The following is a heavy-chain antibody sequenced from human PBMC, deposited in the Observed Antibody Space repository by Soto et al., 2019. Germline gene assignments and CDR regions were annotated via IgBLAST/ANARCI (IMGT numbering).Heavy chain of an antibody. CDR3: AHSPINGAITMIDLQIKFDP. D-gene: IGHD3-22*01. CDR2: IYWDDDK. CDR1: GFSLSTSGVG. J-gene: IGHJ5*02. Sequence: QITLKESGPTLVKPTQTLTLTCTFSGFSLSTSGVGVGWIRQPPGKALEWLALIYWDDDKRYSPSLKSRLTITKDTSKNQVVLTMTNMDPVDTATYYCAHSPINGAITMIDLQIKFDPWGQGTLVTVSS. V-gene: IGHV2-5*02.